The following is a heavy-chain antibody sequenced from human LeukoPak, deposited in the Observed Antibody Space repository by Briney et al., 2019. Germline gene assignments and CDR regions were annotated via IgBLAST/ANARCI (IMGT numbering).Heavy chain of an antibody. CDR1: GGSFSGY. Sequence: SETLSLTCGVYGGSFSGYWSWIRQPPGKGLEWIGYIYYSGSTNYNPSLKSRVTISVDTSKNQFSLKLSSVTAADTAVYYCASSDYYDSSGLKFWGQGTMVTVSS. CDR2: IYYSGST. J-gene: IGHJ3*01. V-gene: IGHV4-59*08. D-gene: IGHD3-22*01. CDR3: ASSDYYDSSGLKF.